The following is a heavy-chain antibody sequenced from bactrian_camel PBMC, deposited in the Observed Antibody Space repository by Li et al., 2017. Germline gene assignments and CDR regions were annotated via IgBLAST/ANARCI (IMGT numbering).Heavy chain of an antibody. CDR1: DYAYEFDC. V-gene: IGHV3S1*01. Sequence: HVQLVESGGGSAQPGGSLTLSCASPDYAYEFDCMGWFRQVPGKERERVASIYLNSHRAIYGSSVKGRFTISQDSAKNTAILQMTDLKPEDSAMYYCAAFVLYGLGTARCADFGYWGQGTQVTVS. J-gene: IGHJ6*01. CDR2: IYLNSHRA. D-gene: IGHD5*01. CDR3: AAFVLYGLGTARCADFGY.